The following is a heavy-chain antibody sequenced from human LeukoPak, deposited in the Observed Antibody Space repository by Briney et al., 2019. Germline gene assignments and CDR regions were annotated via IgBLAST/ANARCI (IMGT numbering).Heavy chain of an antibody. V-gene: IGHV3-74*01. CDR2: INRDGSRT. D-gene: IGHD5-24*01. J-gene: IGHJ4*02. CDR3: ARGQTVEAY. CDR1: GFAFSTYW. Sequence: GGSLRLSCAASGFAFSTYWIHWVRQAPGKGLVWVSSINRDGSRTYYADSVKGRFTISRDNAKISLYLQMNSLRAEDTAVYYCARGQTVEAYWGQGTLVTVSS.